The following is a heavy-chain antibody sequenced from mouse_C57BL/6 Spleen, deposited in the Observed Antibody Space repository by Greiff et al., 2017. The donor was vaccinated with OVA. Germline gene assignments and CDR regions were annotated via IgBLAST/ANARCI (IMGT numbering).Heavy chain of an antibody. CDR2: IDPSDSYT. CDR3: TRDYGNSFYFDY. V-gene: IGHV1-50*01. D-gene: IGHD1-1*01. J-gene: IGHJ2*01. Sequence: QVQLQQPGAELVKPGASVKLSCKASGYTFTSYWMQWVKQRPGQGLEWIGEIDPSDSYTNYNQKFKGKATLTVDTSSSTAYMQLSSLTSEDSAVYYGTRDYGNSFYFDYWGQGTTLTVSS. CDR1: GYTFTSYW.